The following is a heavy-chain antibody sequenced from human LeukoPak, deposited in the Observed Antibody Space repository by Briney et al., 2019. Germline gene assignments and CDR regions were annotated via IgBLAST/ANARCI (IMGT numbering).Heavy chain of an antibody. D-gene: IGHD3-22*01. CDR2: ISYDGSNK. CDR1: GFTFSSYG. CDR3: AKDRSNYYDSSGPAFFDY. Sequence: GGSLRLSCAASGFTFSSYGVHWVRQAPGKGLEWVAVISYDGSNKYYADSVKGRFTISRDNSKNTLYLQMNSLRAEDTAVYYCAKDRSNYYDSSGPAFFDYWGQGTLVTVSS. J-gene: IGHJ4*02. V-gene: IGHV3-30*18.